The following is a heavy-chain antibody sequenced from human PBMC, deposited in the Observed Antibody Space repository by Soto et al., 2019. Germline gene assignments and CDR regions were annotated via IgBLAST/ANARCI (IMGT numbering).Heavy chain of an antibody. D-gene: IGHD3-9*01. CDR1: VFTFSSYS. Sequence: EVQLVESGGGLVKPGGSLRLSCAGSVFTFSSYSVNWVRQAPGKGLEWVSSISSSSSYIYYADSVKGRFTISRDNAKNSLYLQMNSLRAEDTAVYYCARESFSDMEGDYWGQGTLVTVSS. J-gene: IGHJ4*02. CDR2: ISSSSSYI. CDR3: ARESFSDMEGDY. V-gene: IGHV3-21*01.